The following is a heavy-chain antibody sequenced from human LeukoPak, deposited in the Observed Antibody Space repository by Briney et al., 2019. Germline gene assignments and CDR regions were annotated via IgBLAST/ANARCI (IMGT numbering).Heavy chain of an antibody. V-gene: IGHV1-8*01. CDR2: MNPNSGNT. CDR3: ARVSRGPHPYYYDSSGYMDY. D-gene: IGHD3-22*01. Sequence: GASVKVSCKASGYTFTSYDINWVRQATGQGLEWMGWMNPNSGNTGYAQKFQGRVTMTRNTSISTAYMELSSLRSEDTAVYYCARVSRGPHPYYYDSSGYMDYWGQGTLVTVSS. CDR1: GYTFTSYD. J-gene: IGHJ4*02.